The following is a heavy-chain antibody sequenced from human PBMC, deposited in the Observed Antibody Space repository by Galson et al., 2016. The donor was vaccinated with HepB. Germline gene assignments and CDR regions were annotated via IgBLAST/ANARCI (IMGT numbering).Heavy chain of an antibody. CDR3: ARDGPNYNYDF. Sequence: SLRLSCAASGFTFRKYGFNWVRLTPGKGLEWLSYIEGYSKIIRYTESVRGRFTVSRDNAKNSVYLQLSGLRVEDTAIYYCARDGPNYNYDFWGQGTRVTVFS. V-gene: IGHV3-48*04. D-gene: IGHD5-24*01. J-gene: IGHJ4*02. CDR2: IEGYSKII. CDR1: GFTFRKYG.